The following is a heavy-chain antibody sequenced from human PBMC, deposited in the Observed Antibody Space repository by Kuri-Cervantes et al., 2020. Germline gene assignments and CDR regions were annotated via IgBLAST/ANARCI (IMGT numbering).Heavy chain of an antibody. D-gene: IGHD5-24*01. CDR3: ERRRDGYSVDY. J-gene: IGHJ4*02. CDR1: GGSFSGYY. Sequence: SETLSLTCAVYGGSFSGYYWSWIRQHPGKGLEWIGYIYYSGSTYYNPSLKSRVTISVDTSKNQFSLKLSSVTAADTAVYYCERRRDGYSVDYWGQGTLVTDSS. V-gene: IGHV4-31*11. CDR2: IYYSGST.